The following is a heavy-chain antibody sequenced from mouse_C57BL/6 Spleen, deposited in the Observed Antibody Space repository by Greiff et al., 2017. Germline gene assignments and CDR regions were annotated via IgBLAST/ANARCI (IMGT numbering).Heavy chain of an antibody. V-gene: IGHV1-7*01. CDR2: INPSSGYT. Sequence: QVQLQQSGAELAKPGASVKLSCKASGYTFTSYWMHWVKQRPGQGLEWIGYINPSSGYTKYNQKFKDKATLTADKSASTAYMQLSSLTYEDSAVYYCARGKGTTVVAGDYWGQGTTLTVSS. CDR3: ARGKGTTVVAGDY. J-gene: IGHJ2*01. D-gene: IGHD1-1*01. CDR1: GYTFTSYW.